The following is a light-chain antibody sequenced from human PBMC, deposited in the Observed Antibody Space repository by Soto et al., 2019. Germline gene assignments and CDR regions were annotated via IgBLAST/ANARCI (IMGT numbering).Light chain of an antibody. CDR3: QQRLHWPIT. Sequence: DIVLTQSPATLSLSPGDRVTLSCRASQTVGRFLSWYQHSPGQGPRLLVYDASNRATGVPASFSGSGSETDFTLTISSLETEDFAVYYCQQRLHWPITFGQGTRLEIK. V-gene: IGKV3-11*01. CDR1: QTVGRF. CDR2: DAS. J-gene: IGKJ5*01.